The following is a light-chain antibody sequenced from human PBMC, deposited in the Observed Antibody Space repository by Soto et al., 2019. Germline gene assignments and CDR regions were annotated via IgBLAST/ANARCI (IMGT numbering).Light chain of an antibody. CDR3: QQYNSYS. Sequence: DIQMTQAPSTLPASVGDRVTITCRASQSISNWLAWYQQKPGTAPKVLIYHASNLQSVDPSRFRGSGSGTEFTLTNSSLQPDVFAPYYCQQYNSYSFGQGTKVEIK. CDR1: QSISNW. J-gene: IGKJ1*01. CDR2: HAS. V-gene: IGKV1-5*01.